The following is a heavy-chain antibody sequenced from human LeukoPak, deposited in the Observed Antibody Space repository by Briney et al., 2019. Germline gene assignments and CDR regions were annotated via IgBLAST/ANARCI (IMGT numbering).Heavy chain of an antibody. J-gene: IGHJ3*02. CDR3: VSERSGTSSDGFDI. CDR2: IGIGGDT. CDR1: GFTFSNYE. V-gene: IGHV3-13*01. Sequence: PGGSLRLSCAGSGFTFSNYEMHWVRQVAGGGLEWVSAIGIGGDTFYTGSVKCRFTISRENATNSFFLQMNSLSAGDTALYYCVSERSGTSSDGFDIWGQGTMVTVSS. D-gene: IGHD1-26*01.